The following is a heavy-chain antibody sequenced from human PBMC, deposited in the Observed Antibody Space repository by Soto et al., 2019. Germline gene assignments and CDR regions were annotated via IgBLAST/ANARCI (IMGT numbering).Heavy chain of an antibody. CDR1: GDSVSRNSAA. Sequence: PSQTLSLTCAISGDSVSRNSAAWNWIRQSPSRGLEWLGRTYYRSKWYNDYAVSVKSRITINPDTSKNQFSLQLNSVTPEDTAVYYCARDRAYCGGACYYNWFDPWGQGTLVTVSS. J-gene: IGHJ5*02. D-gene: IGHD2-21*02. CDR2: TYYRSKWYN. V-gene: IGHV6-1*01. CDR3: ARDRAYCGGACYYNWFDP.